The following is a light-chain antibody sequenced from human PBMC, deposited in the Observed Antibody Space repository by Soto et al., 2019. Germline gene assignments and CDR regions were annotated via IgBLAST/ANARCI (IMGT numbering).Light chain of an antibody. J-gene: IGKJ4*01. CDR2: AAS. V-gene: IGKV1-39*01. CDR3: QQSYRDRLT. Sequence: DIQMTQSPSSLSASVGDRVTITCRASQSISSYLNWYQQKPGKAPKLLIYAASSLQSGVPSRFSGSGSGTDFTLTISSLQPEDFATYYCQQSYRDRLTFGGGTKVDIK. CDR1: QSISSY.